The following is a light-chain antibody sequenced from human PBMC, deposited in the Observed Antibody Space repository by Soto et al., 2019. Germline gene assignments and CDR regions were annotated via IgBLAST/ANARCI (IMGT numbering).Light chain of an antibody. CDR3: QSYDSSLSGSSV. CDR2: GNT. CDR1: SGDGGAYDY. V-gene: IGLV1-40*01. J-gene: IGLJ1*01. Sequence: QSALAQPRSVSGSPGQSVTISCTGTSGDGGAYDYVSWYQQLPGTAPKLLIYGNTNRPSGVPDRFSGSRSGTSASLAITGLQAEDDGDYYCQSYDSSLSGSSVFGTGTKVTVL.